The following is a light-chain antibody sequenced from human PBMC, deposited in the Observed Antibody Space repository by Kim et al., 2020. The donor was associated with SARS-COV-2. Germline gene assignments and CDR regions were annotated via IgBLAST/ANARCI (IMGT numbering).Light chain of an antibody. CDR3: QQYNYWPPYT. J-gene: IGKJ2*01. Sequence: EIVMTQSPATLSVSPGERATLSCRASQSVSSNLAWYQQKPGQAPRLLIYDASTRATGIPARFSVSGSGTEFTLIISSLQSEDFAVYYCQQYNYWPPYTFGQGTKLEI. V-gene: IGKV3-15*01. CDR1: QSVSSN. CDR2: DAS.